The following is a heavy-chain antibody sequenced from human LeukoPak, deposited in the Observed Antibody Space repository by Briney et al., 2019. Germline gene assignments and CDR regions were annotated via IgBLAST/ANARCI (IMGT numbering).Heavy chain of an antibody. D-gene: IGHD5-12*01. Sequence: GASVKVSCKASGGTFSSYAISWVRQAPGQGLEWMGRIIPILGIANYAQKFQGRVTLTRDTSITTAYMELSRLRSDDTAVYYCARDFGRYSGYDFDFWGQGTLVTVSS. CDR1: GGTFSSYA. J-gene: IGHJ4*02. V-gene: IGHV1-69*04. CDR3: ARDFGRYSGYDFDF. CDR2: IIPILGIA.